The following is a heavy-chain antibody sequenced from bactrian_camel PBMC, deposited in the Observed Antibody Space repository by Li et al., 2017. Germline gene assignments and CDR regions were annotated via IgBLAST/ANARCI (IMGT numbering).Heavy chain of an antibody. CDR3: AADGVGCGLGGNPYQYLY. V-gene: IGHV3S53*01. J-gene: IGHJ4*01. D-gene: IGHD2*01. CDR2: AASDGSE. CDR1: GYTPSTYC. Sequence: VQLVESGGGSVQAGGSLRLSCAASGYTPSTYCMAWFRQAPGKEREGVVVAASDGSESYVNSFWGRFTISKDNAKATLYLQMDSLKPADTAKYHCAADGVGCGLGGNPYQYLYWGQGTQVTVS.